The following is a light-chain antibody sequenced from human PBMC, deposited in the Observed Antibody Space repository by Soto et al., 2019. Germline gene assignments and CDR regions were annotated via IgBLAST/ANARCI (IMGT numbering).Light chain of an antibody. Sequence: DIQMTQSPSSLSASIGDRVTITCRASQSISSYLNWYQQKPGKAPKLLISAASSLQSGVPSTFSGSGSGTDFTLTISSLQPEDFVTYYCQQTNSIPFTFGPGTKVDIK. J-gene: IGKJ3*01. CDR2: AAS. CDR1: QSISSY. V-gene: IGKV1-39*01. CDR3: QQTNSIPFT.